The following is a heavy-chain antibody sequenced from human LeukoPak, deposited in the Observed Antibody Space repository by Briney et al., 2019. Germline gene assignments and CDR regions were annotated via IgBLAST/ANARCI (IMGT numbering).Heavy chain of an antibody. Sequence: GASVKVSCKASGYTFTSYGISWVRQAPGQGLEWMGWISAYNGNTNYAQKLQGRVTMTTDTSTSTAYMELRSLRSDDTAVYYCAREFDYYDSSGYYYYFDYWGQGTLVTVSS. J-gene: IGHJ4*02. D-gene: IGHD3-22*01. CDR2: ISAYNGNT. V-gene: IGHV1-18*01. CDR3: AREFDYYDSSGYYYYFDY. CDR1: GYTFTSYG.